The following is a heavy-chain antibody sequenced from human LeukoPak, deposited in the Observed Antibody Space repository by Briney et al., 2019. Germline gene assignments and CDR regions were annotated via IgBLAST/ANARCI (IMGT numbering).Heavy chain of an antibody. CDR3: ARVGDYYDSSVMGAVDY. D-gene: IGHD3-22*01. CDR1: GGSFSGYY. V-gene: IGHV4-34*01. J-gene: IGHJ4*02. Sequence: SETLSLTCAVYGGSFSGYYWSWIRQPPGKGLEWIGEINHSGSTNYNPSLKSRVTISVDTSKNQFSLKLSSVTAADTAVYYCARVGDYYDSSVMGAVDYWGQGTLVTVSS. CDR2: INHSGST.